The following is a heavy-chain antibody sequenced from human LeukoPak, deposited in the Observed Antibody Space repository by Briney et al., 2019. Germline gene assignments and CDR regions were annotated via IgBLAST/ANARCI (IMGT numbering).Heavy chain of an antibody. J-gene: IGHJ4*02. CDR1: GDSASSNSAA. CDR2: TYYRSKWYN. V-gene: IGHV6-1*01. D-gene: IGHD3-16*02. CDR3: ARIRYDYVWGSYRLYSYGHFDY. Sequence: SQTLSLTCAISGDSASSNSAAWNWIRQSPSRGLEWLGRTYYRSKWYNDYAVSVKSRITINPDTSKNQFSLQLNSVTPEDTAVYYCARIRYDYVWGSYRLYSYGHFDYWGQGTLVTVSS.